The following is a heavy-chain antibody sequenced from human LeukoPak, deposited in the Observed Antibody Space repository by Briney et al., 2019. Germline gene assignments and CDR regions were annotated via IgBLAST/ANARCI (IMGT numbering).Heavy chain of an antibody. V-gene: IGHV4-30-4*01. CDR2: IYYSGST. D-gene: IGHD3-10*01. CDR3: ARDLPPYYGSGSYDYYYYGMDV. Sequence: SETLSLTCTVSGGSISSGDYYWSWTRQPPGKGLEWIGYIYYSGSTYYNPSLKSRVTISVDTSKNQFSLKLSSVTAADTAVYYCARDLPPYYGSGSYDYYYYGMDVWGKGTTVTVSS. CDR1: GGSISSGDYY. J-gene: IGHJ6*04.